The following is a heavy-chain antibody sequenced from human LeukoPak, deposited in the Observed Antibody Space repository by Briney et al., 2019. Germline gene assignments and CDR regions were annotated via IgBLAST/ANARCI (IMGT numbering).Heavy chain of an antibody. V-gene: IGHV4-30-4*08. Sequence: SETLSLTCTVSGGSISSGDYYWSWIRQPPGKGLEWIGYIYYSGSTYYNPSLKSRVTISVDTSKNQFSLKLSSVTAADTAVYYCARGYGSGRSYAFDIWGQGTMVTVSS. D-gene: IGHD3-10*01. CDR2: IYYSGST. CDR1: GGSISSGDYY. CDR3: ARGYGSGRSYAFDI. J-gene: IGHJ3*02.